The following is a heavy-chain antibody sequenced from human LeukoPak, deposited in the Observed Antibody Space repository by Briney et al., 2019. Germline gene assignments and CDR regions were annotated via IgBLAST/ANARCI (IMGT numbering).Heavy chain of an antibody. CDR3: ARAPHYDSSGYYTHFDY. Sequence: GASVKVSCKASGGTFSSYAISWVRQAPGQGLEWMGRIIPILGIANYAQKFQGRVTITADKSTSTAYMELSSLRSEDTAVYYCARAPHYDSSGYYTHFDYWGQGTLVTVSS. CDR1: GGTFSSYA. D-gene: IGHD3-22*01. V-gene: IGHV1-69*04. J-gene: IGHJ4*02. CDR2: IIPILGIA.